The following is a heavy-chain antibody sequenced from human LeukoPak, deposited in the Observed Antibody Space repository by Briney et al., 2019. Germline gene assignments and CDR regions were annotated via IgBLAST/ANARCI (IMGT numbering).Heavy chain of an antibody. CDR2: IYYSGST. Sequence: SETLSLTCTVSGGSISSRIYYWGWIRQPPGKGLEWIGSIYYSGSTYYNPSLKSRVTISVDTSKNQFSLKLSSVTAADTAVYYCARGYCSGGSCHTEDYWGQGTLVTVSS. CDR3: ARGYCSGGSCHTEDY. J-gene: IGHJ4*02. CDR1: GGSISSRIYY. D-gene: IGHD2-15*01. V-gene: IGHV4-39*07.